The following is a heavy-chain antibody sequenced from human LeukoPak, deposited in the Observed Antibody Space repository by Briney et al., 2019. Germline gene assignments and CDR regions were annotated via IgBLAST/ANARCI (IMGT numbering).Heavy chain of an antibody. D-gene: IGHD3-10*01. CDR2: INHSGST. CDR1: GGSFSGYY. Sequence: SETLSLTCAVYGGSFSGYYWSWIRQPPGKGLEWIGEINHSGSTNYNPSLKSRVTISVDTSKNQFSLKLSSVTAADTAVYYCARHDGDYGSGGNWFDPWGQGTLVTVSS. CDR3: ARHDGDYGSGGNWFDP. V-gene: IGHV4-34*01. J-gene: IGHJ5*02.